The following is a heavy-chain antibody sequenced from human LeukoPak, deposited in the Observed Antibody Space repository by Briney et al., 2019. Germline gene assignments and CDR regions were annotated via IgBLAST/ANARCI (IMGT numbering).Heavy chain of an antibody. D-gene: IGHD2-2*01. CDR2: INPNSGGT. Sequence: ASVKVSCKASGYTFTGYYMHWVRQAPGQGLEWMGWINPNSGGTNYAQKFQGRVTMTRDTSISTAYMELSRLRSDDMAVYYCARGGGVVVPADENYYGMDVWGQGTTVTVSS. CDR1: GYTFTGYY. V-gene: IGHV1-2*02. J-gene: IGHJ6*02. CDR3: ARGGGVVVPADENYYGMDV.